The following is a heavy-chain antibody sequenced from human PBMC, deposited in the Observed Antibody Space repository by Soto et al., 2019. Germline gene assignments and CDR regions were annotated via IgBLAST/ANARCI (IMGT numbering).Heavy chain of an antibody. Sequence: SETLSLTCTVSGGSISSSSYYGGWIRQPPGKGLEWIGSIYYSGSTYYNPSLKSRVTISVDTSKNQFSLKLSSVTAADTAVYYCARQGGEADYYYYYGMDVWGQGTTVT. CDR1: GGSISSSSYY. CDR2: IYYSGST. D-gene: IGHD1-26*01. J-gene: IGHJ6*02. CDR3: ARQGGEADYYYYYGMDV. V-gene: IGHV4-39*01.